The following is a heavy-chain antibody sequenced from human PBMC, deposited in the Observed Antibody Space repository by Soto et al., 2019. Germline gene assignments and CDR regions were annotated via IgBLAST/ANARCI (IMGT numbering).Heavy chain of an antibody. CDR1: GGSFSGYY. CDR2: IDHSGYT. V-gene: IGHV4-34*01. CDR3: ARVRDWFDX. Sequence: SETLSLTCAVYGGSFSGYYWNWIRQPPGKGLEWIGEIDHSGYTNYNPSLKSRVTISVDTSKNQFSLRLTSVTAADTAVYYCARVRDWFDXWGQGTLVTVSX. D-gene: IGHD3-3*01. J-gene: IGHJ5*02.